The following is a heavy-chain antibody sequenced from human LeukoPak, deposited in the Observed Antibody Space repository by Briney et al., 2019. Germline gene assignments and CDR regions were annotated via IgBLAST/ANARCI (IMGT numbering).Heavy chain of an antibody. Sequence: SETLSFTCTVSGGSISSGGYYWSWIRQPPGKGLEWIGYIYHSGSTYYNPSLKSRVTISVDRSKNQFSLKLSSVTAADTAVYYCARRYSSPSRWFDPWGQGTLVTVSS. CDR1: GGSISSGGYY. V-gene: IGHV4-30-2*01. CDR2: IYHSGST. J-gene: IGHJ5*02. D-gene: IGHD6-13*01. CDR3: ARRYSSPSRWFDP.